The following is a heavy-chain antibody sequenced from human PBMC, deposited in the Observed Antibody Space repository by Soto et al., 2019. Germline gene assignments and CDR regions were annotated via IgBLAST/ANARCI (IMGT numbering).Heavy chain of an antibody. CDR3: ARETPSLGYCSSTSCHVWFDP. V-gene: IGHV4-4*07. CDR1: GGSISSYY. Sequence: QVQLQESGPGLVKPSETLSLTCTVSGGSISSYYWSWIRQPAGKGLAWIGRIYTSGSTNYNPSLKSRVTMSVDTSKNQFSLKLSSVTAADTAVYYCARETPSLGYCSSTSCHVWFDPWGQGTLVTVSS. CDR2: IYTSGST. J-gene: IGHJ5*02. D-gene: IGHD2-2*01.